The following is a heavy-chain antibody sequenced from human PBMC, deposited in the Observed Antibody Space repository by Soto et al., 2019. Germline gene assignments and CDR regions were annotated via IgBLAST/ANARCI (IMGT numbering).Heavy chain of an antibody. J-gene: IGHJ4*02. CDR2: ISYDGSNK. Sequence: GGSQRLSCAAAGCTFSSYGMHWVRQAPGKGLEWVAVISYDGSNKYYGDSVKGRFTISRDNSKNTLYLEMNSLRAEDTAVYYCAKDAGTERNNGDYWGQGTLVTLSS. D-gene: IGHD1-1*01. CDR3: AKDAGTERNNGDY. CDR1: GCTFSSYG. V-gene: IGHV3-30*18.